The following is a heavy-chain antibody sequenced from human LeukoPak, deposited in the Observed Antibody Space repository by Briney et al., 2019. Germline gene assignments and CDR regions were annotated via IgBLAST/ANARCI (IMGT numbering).Heavy chain of an antibody. CDR1: GFTFSSYG. J-gene: IGHJ4*02. D-gene: IGHD2-2*01. Sequence: GGSLRLSCAASGFTFSSYGMHWVRQAPGKGLEWVAFIRYDGSNKYYADSVKGRFTISRDNSKNTLYLQMNSLRAEDTAVYYCAKGPGETIVVVPGHFDYWGQGTLVTVSS. CDR3: AKGPGETIVVVPGHFDY. V-gene: IGHV3-30*02. CDR2: IRYDGSNK.